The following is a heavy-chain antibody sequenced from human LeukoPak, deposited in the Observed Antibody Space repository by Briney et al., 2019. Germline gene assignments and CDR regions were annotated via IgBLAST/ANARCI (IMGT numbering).Heavy chain of an antibody. Sequence: SETLSLTCTVSGGSISSNSYYWGWIRQPPGKGLEWIGSIYYSGSTDYNPSLKSRVTISVDTSKNQFSLKLSSVTAADTAVYYCARQYSSAWYSADYWGQGTLVTVSS. V-gene: IGHV4-39*01. J-gene: IGHJ4*02. CDR1: GGSISSNSYY. CDR2: IYYSGST. CDR3: ARQYSSAWYSADY. D-gene: IGHD6-19*01.